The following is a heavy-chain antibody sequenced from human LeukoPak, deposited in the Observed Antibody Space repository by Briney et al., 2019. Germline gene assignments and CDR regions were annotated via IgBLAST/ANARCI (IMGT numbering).Heavy chain of an antibody. CDR2: IYYSGST. Sequence: LRLSCAASGFTVSSNYMSWIRQPPGKGLGWIGYIYYSGSTYYNPSLKSRVTISVDTSKNQFSLKLSSVTAADTAVYYCAREAPLQLDQLLSLSAFDIWGQGTMVTVSS. J-gene: IGHJ3*02. V-gene: IGHV4-30-4*01. CDR3: AREAPLQLDQLLSLSAFDI. CDR1: GFTVSSNY. D-gene: IGHD2-2*01.